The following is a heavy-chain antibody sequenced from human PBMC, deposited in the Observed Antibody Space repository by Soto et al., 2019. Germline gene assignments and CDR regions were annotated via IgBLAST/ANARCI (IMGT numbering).Heavy chain of an antibody. D-gene: IGHD6-13*01. Sequence: ASVKVTFKASGYTLPSYGISWVRQPPGQGLEWMGWISAYNGNTNYAQKLQGRVTMTTDTSTSTAYMELRSLRSDDTAVYYCARDNPFSSSWYFDYWGQRTLVTVSS. CDR3: ARDNPFSSSWYFDY. V-gene: IGHV1-18*01. CDR2: ISAYNGNT. CDR1: GYTLPSYG. J-gene: IGHJ4*02.